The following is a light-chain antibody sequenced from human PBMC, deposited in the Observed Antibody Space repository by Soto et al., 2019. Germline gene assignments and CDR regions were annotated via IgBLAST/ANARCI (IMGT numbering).Light chain of an antibody. CDR1: SSDVGGYNS. Sequence: QSALTQPPSASGSPGQSVTISCTGTSSDVGGYNSVAWYQQHPGKAPKLMIYEVTNRPSGVPDRFSGSKSGNTASLTVSGLQAEDEADYYCSSYAGSKSLVFGGGTKVTVL. CDR2: EVT. J-gene: IGLJ3*02. V-gene: IGLV2-8*01. CDR3: SSYAGSKSLV.